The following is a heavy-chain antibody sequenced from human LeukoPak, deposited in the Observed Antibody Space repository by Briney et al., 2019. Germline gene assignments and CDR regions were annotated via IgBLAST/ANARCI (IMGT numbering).Heavy chain of an antibody. CDR1: DGSFSSYY. CDR3: ARVVAAAGYNWFDP. J-gene: IGHJ5*02. Sequence: SETLSLTCTVSDGSFSSYYWSWIRQPPGKGLEWIGYIYYSGSTNYNPSLKSRVTISVDTSKNQFSLKLRSVTAADTAVYYCARVVAAAGYNWFDPWGQGTLVTVSS. V-gene: IGHV4-59*01. D-gene: IGHD6-13*01. CDR2: IYYSGST.